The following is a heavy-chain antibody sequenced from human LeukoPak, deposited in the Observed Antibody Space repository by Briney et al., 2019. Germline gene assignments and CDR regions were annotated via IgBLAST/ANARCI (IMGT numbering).Heavy chain of an antibody. Sequence: GESLKISCKGSGYSFTSYWIAWVRQMPGKGLEWMGIVYPGDSDTRYSPSFQGQVTISADKSISAAYLEWSSLKASDTAMYYCAKHTWAYWGCSAFDIWGQGTMVTVSS. J-gene: IGHJ3*02. CDR1: GYSFTSYW. CDR2: VYPGDSDT. CDR3: AKHTWAYWGCSAFDI. V-gene: IGHV5-51*01. D-gene: IGHD2-8*02.